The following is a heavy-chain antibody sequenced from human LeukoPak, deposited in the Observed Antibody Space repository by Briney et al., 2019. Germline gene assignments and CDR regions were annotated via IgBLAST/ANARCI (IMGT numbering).Heavy chain of an antibody. CDR1: GGSISSGSYY. Sequence: PSETLSLNCTVSGGSISSGSYYWRWIRQPAGKGLEWIVRIYTSGSTYNNPSLKSRVTISVDTSKNQFSLKLSSVTAADTAVYYCARGATYSSGTNNWFDPWGQGTLVTVSS. CDR3: ARGATYSSGTNNWFDP. D-gene: IGHD6-19*01. V-gene: IGHV4-61*02. J-gene: IGHJ5*02. CDR2: IYTSGST.